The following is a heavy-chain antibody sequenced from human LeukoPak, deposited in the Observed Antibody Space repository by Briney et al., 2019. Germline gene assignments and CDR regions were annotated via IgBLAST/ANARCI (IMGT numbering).Heavy chain of an antibody. CDR3: ARGLAAAYDYNWFDP. V-gene: IGHV4-59*10. J-gene: IGHJ5*02. CDR1: GGSFSGYY. D-gene: IGHD5-12*01. Sequence: SETLSLTCAVYGGSFSGYYWSWIRQPAGKGLEWIGRINASGSTRYNPSFNSRVTMSVDTSKNQFSLTLTSVTAADTAVYFCARGLAAAYDYNWFDPWGQGILVTVSS. CDR2: INASGST.